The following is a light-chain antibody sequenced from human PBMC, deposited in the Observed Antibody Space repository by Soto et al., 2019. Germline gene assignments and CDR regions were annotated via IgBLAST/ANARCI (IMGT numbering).Light chain of an antibody. J-gene: IGKJ2*01. CDR2: GAS. CDR3: QQYGRSPPFT. CDR1: QSVSSTY. Sequence: IVLTQSPGTLSLSPGERATLSCRASQSVSSTYIAWYQQNPGQAPRLLIYGASSRATGIPDRFSGSGSGTDFTLTISRLETEDFAVYFCQQYGRSPPFTFGQGTKVEMK. V-gene: IGKV3-20*01.